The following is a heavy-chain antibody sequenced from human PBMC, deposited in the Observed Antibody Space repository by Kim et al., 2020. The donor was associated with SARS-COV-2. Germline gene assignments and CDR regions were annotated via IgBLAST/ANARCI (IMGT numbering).Heavy chain of an antibody. D-gene: IGHD1-26*01. J-gene: IGHJ4*02. CDR3: ASRRYTGTYYYFDY. V-gene: IGHV3-74*01. Sequence: GGSLRLSCAASGFTFSRYWRHWVRQAPGKGLVWVSRINSDGGTKSYADSVKGRFTISRDNAKSTLYLQMNSLRAEDTAVYYCASRRYTGTYYYFDYWGQGTLLTVSS. CDR2: INSDGGTK. CDR1: GFTFSRYW.